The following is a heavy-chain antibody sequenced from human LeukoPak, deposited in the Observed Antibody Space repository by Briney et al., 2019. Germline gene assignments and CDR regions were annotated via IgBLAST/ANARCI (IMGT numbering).Heavy chain of an antibody. CDR1: GFTFTFYS. CDR3: ARSWPYYYDSSGYTDAFDI. J-gene: IGHJ3*02. V-gene: IGHV3-21*01. Sequence: GGSLRLSCAASGFTFTFYSMNWVRQAPGKGLEWVSSISSSSDYIYHADSVKGRLTTSRDNAKNSLYLQMNSLRAEDTAVYYCARSWPYYYDSSGYTDAFDIWGQGTMVTVSS. CDR2: ISSSSDYI. D-gene: IGHD3-22*01.